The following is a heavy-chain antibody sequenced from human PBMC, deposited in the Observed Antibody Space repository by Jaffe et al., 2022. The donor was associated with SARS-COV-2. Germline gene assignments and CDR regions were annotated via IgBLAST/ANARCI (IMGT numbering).Heavy chain of an antibody. J-gene: IGHJ4*02. Sequence: EVQLVESGGGLVQPGGALRLSCAASGFSFSTYNMNWVRQAPGKGLEWVSYISSNGIIYYADSVKGRFTISRDNAQNSLYLQMNSLRDEDTAVYYCARVYCSGDNCYQCFDYWGQGTLVTVSS. D-gene: IGHD2-15*01. CDR3: ARVYCSGDNCYQCFDY. V-gene: IGHV3-48*02. CDR1: GFSFSTYN. CDR2: ISSNGII.